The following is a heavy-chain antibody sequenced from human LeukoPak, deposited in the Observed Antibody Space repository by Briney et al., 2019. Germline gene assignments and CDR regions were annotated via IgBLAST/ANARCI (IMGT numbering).Heavy chain of an antibody. V-gene: IGHV4-34*01. J-gene: IGHJ5*02. CDR1: GGSFSGYY. CDR2: INHSGST. Sequence: NPSETLSLTCAVYGGSFSGYYWSWIRQPPGKGLEWIGEINHSGSTNYNPSLKSRVTISVDTSKNQFSLKLSSVTAADTAVYYCASRTGTNWFDPWGQGTLATVSS. D-gene: IGHD1-7*01. CDR3: ASRTGTNWFDP.